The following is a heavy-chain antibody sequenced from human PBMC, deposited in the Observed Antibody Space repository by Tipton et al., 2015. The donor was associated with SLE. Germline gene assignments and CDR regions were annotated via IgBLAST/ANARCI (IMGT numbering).Heavy chain of an antibody. CDR1: GFTFSDYS. CDR2: ISYSSEYI. Sequence: SLRLSCAASGFTFSDYSMNWVRQAPGKGLEWVASISYSSEYIYYADSVKGRFTISRDNAYSSLYLQMNSLRAEDTAVYYCARAFYGSGSACIDYWGQGTLVTVSS. V-gene: IGHV3-21*01. D-gene: IGHD3-10*01. CDR3: ARAFYGSGSACIDY. J-gene: IGHJ4*02.